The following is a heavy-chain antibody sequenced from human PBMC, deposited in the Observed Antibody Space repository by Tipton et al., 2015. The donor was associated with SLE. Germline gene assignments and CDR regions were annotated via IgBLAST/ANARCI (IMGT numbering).Heavy chain of an antibody. CDR2: IYYSGST. D-gene: IGHD6-6*01. V-gene: IGHV4-59*12. Sequence: TLSLTCTVSGGSISSYYWSWIRQPPGKGLEWIGYIYYSGSTNYNPSLKSRVTISVDTSKNQFSLKLSSVTAADTAVYYCARVPDDPSSSPTFDYWGQGTLVIVSS. CDR3: ARVPDDPSSSPTFDY. J-gene: IGHJ4*02. CDR1: GGSISSYY.